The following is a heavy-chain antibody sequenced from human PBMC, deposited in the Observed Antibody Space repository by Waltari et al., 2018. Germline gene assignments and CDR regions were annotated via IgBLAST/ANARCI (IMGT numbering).Heavy chain of an antibody. J-gene: IGHJ4*02. V-gene: IGHV3-23*01. Sequence: EVQLLESGGGLVERGGSLRISCAASGFTFTTYAMSWVRQAPGKGLEGVSGISGRGGSTYYADSVKGRFTISRDNSKNTLFLQMNSLRADDTAVYYCAKVFNYYDTRGYYFDHWGQGTLVTASS. D-gene: IGHD3-22*01. CDR2: ISGRGGST. CDR3: AKVFNYYDTRGYYFDH. CDR1: GFTFTTYA.